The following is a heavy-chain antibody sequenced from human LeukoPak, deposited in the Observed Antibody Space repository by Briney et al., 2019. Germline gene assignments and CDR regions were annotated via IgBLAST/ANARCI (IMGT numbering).Heavy chain of an antibody. CDR1: GGSFSDYF. D-gene: IGHD2-2*01. Sequence: SETLSLTCAVYGGSFSDYFWGWIRQPPGKGLEWVGEINHSGRTYYNPSLKRRVTISVDTSKNQFSLNLSSVTAADTAVYYCARDVVVVPAAIHYGMDVWGQGTTVTVSS. CDR2: INHSGRT. CDR3: ARDVVVVPAAIHYGMDV. J-gene: IGHJ6*02. V-gene: IGHV4-34*01.